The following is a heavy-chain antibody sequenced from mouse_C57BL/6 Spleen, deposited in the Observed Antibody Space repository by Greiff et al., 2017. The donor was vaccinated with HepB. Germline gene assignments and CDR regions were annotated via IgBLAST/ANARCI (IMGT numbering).Heavy chain of an antibody. Sequence: QVQLQQSGAELVKPGASVKMSCMASGYTFTSYWITWVQQSPGQGLEWIGDIYSGCGSTNYNEKLKSKATLTVDTSSSTAYMQLSSLTFEDSAVYYCAPDYDDAMDYWGQGTSVTVSS. CDR2: IYSGCGST. CDR3: APDYDDAMDY. CDR1: GYTFTSYW. J-gene: IGHJ4*01. V-gene: IGHV1-55*01. D-gene: IGHD2-4*01.